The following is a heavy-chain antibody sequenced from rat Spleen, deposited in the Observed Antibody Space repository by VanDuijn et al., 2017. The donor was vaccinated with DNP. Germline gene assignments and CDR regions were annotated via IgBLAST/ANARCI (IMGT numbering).Heavy chain of an antibody. CDR3: GRDTGH. D-gene: IGHD4-2*01. V-gene: IGHV5-46*01. CDR1: GFTFSSFP. Sequence: EVQLMESGGGLVQPGRSMKLSCAASGFTFSSFPMAWVRQAPTKGLEWVATIYTSGGITYYRDSVKGRFTISRDNAESTLYLQMNGLRSEDTATYYCGRDTGHWGQGVMVTVSS. J-gene: IGHJ2*01. CDR2: IYTSGGIT.